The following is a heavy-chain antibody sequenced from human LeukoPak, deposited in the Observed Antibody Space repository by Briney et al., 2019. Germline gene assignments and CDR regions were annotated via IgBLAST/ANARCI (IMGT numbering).Heavy chain of an antibody. D-gene: IGHD2-2*02. CDR3: ARSRPGYSNSWYIYYGMDV. J-gene: IGHJ6*04. V-gene: IGHV1-69*01. CDR1: GGTFRNYA. Sequence: EASVKVSCKASGGTFRNYAISWVRLAPGQGLEWMGGIIPIFGTTNYAQKFQGRVTITADDSTSTAYVELSSLRSEDTAVYYCARSRPGYSNSWYIYYGMDVWRKGTTVTVPS. CDR2: IIPIFGTT.